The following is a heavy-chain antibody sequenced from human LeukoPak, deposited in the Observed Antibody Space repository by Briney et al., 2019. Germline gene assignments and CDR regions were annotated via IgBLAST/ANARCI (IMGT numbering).Heavy chain of an antibody. CDR3: ARDLPFNWYNWNDVYY. CDR1: GFTFSSYS. Sequence: PGGSLRLSCAASGFTFSSYSMNWVRQAPGKGLEWVSSISSSSSYIYYADSVKGRFTISRDNAKNSLYLQMNSLRAEDTAVYYCARDLPFNWYNWNDVYYWGQGTLVTVSS. D-gene: IGHD1-20*01. CDR2: ISSSSSYI. V-gene: IGHV3-21*01. J-gene: IGHJ4*02.